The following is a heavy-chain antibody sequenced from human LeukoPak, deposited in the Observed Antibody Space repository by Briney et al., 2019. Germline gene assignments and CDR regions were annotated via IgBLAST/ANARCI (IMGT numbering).Heavy chain of an antibody. Sequence: SQTLSLTCTVSGGSISSVSYSWSWIRQPAGKGLEWIGRIYTSGSTNYNPSLKSRVTISVDTSKNQFSLKLSSVTAADTAVYYCARGSADYYYYYMDVWGKGTTVTVSS. CDR2: IYTSGST. CDR3: ARGSADYYYYYMDV. J-gene: IGHJ6*03. V-gene: IGHV4-61*02. CDR1: GGSISSVSYS.